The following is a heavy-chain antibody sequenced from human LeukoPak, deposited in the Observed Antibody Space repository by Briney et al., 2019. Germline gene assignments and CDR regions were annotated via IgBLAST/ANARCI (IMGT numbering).Heavy chain of an antibody. Sequence: GGSLRLSCAASGFTFSSYSMNWVRQAPGKGLEWVSSISSSSSYIYYADSVKGRFTIPRDNAKNSLYLQMNSLRAEDTAVYYCARDHCSSTSCYTTYNWFDPWGQGTLVTVSS. CDR3: ARDHCSSTSCYTTYNWFDP. D-gene: IGHD2-2*02. CDR1: GFTFSSYS. CDR2: ISSSSSYI. V-gene: IGHV3-21*01. J-gene: IGHJ5*02.